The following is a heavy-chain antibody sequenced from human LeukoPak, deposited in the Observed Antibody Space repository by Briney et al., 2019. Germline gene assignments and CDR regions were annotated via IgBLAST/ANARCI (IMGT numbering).Heavy chain of an antibody. V-gene: IGHV4-34*01. CDR2: INHSGST. CDR1: GGSFSGFY. Sequence: SETLSLTCAVYGGSFSGFYWSWIRQPPGKGLEWIGEINHSGSTNYNPSLKSRVTISVDTSKNQFSLKLSSVTAADTAVYCCARHDRIAAAGYWGQGTLVTVSS. CDR3: ARHDRIAAAGY. D-gene: IGHD6-13*01. J-gene: IGHJ4*02.